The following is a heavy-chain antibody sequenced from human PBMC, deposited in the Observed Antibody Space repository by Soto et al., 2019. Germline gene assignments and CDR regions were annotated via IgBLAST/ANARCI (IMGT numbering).Heavy chain of an antibody. V-gene: IGHV4-34*01. CDR2: INHSGST. CDR1: GGSFSGYY. D-gene: IGHD3-22*01. Sequence: PSETLSLTCAVCGGSFSGYYWSWIRQPPGKGLEWIGEINHSGSTNYNPSLKSRVTISVDTSKNQFSLKLSSVTAADTAVYYCASMYYYDTSGSGPLWGQGTLVTVSS. CDR3: ASMYYYDTSGSGPL. J-gene: IGHJ4*02.